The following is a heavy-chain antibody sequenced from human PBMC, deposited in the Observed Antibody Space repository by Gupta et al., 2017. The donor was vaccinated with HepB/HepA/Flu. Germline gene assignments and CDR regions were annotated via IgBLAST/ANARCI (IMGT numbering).Heavy chain of an antibody. D-gene: IGHD4-11*01. Sequence: QVQLVQSGAEVQKPGASVKVSCKASGYTFPNYYLHWERQAPGQGVEWMGIINPSGRTTNYAQKFQGRVTMTRDKSTSTVDMDLTSLRSEDTAVYYCAREIQSYLGRHFDYWGQGTLVTVSS. V-gene: IGHV1-46*01. CDR1: GYTFPNYY. J-gene: IGHJ4*02. CDR3: AREIQSYLGRHFDY. CDR2: INPSGRTT.